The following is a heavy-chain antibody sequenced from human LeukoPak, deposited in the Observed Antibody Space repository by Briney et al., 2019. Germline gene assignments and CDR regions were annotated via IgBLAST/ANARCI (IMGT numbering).Heavy chain of an antibody. CDR3: AKRGVVIRVILVGFHKEAYYFDS. CDR2: ISDRSST. V-gene: IGHV3-23*01. CDR1: GITLSNYG. Sequence: GGSLRLSCAVSGITLSNYGMSWVRQGPGKGLEWVAGISDRSSTKYADSVKGRFTISRDNPKNTLYLQMDSVRAEDTAVYFCAKRGVVIRVILVGFHKEAYYFDSWGQGALVTVSP. D-gene: IGHD3-22*01. J-gene: IGHJ4*02.